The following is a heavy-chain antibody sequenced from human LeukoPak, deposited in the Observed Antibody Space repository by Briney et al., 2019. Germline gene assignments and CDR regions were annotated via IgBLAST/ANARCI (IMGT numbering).Heavy chain of an antibody. Sequence: SETLSLTCAVYGGSFSTNSWSWIRQPPGKGLEWIGEINQSGAINYNASLKSRITISVDTSKNQFSLKVKSVTAADAGVYYCAREVGRENSSWYRGYAFDIWGQGTMVTVSS. CDR1: GGSFSTNS. D-gene: IGHD6-13*01. CDR3: AREVGRENSSWYRGYAFDI. CDR2: INQSGAI. J-gene: IGHJ3*02. V-gene: IGHV4-34*01.